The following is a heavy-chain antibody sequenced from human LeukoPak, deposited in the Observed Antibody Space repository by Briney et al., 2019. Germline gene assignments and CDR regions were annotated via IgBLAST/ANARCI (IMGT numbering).Heavy chain of an antibody. J-gene: IGHJ4*02. CDR1: GGSFSGYY. D-gene: IGHD4-4*01. Sequence: PSETLSLTCAVYGGSFSGYYWSWIRQPPGKGLEWIGEINHSGSTNYNPSLKSRVTISVDTSKNQFSLKLSSVTAADTAVYYGAGSSTLAFDYWGQGTLVTVSS. CDR3: AGSSTLAFDY. V-gene: IGHV4-34*01. CDR2: INHSGST.